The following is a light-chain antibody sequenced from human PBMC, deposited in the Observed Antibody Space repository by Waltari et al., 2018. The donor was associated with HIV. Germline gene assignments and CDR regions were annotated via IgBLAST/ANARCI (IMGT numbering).Light chain of an antibody. CDR2: SAS. CDR3: QQLNSYPIT. CDR1: QGISSY. J-gene: IGKJ5*01. V-gene: IGKV1-9*01. Sequence: DIQLTQSPSFLSASVGDRVTITCRASQGISSYLAWYQHTPGTAPKLLIYSASTLQSGVPSRFSGSGSGTEFTLTISSLQTEDFATYYCQQLNSYPITFGQGTRLE.